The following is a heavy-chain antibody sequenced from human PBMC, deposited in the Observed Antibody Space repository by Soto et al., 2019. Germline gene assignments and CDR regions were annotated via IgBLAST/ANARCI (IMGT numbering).Heavy chain of an antibody. Sequence: VQLQQSGPRLVKPSETLSLTCTVSSGPDRSHNWGWIRQPPGRGLEWIGYVYYTGDTAYNPTLRSRVSISADKFTKDISLTLSSVTAADTAVYYCVRQGIDYLHGLVDVWGKGTTVSVYS. D-gene: IGHD4-17*01. CDR3: VRQGIDYLHGLVDV. V-gene: IGHV4-59*08. CDR2: VYYTGDT. CDR1: SGPDRSHN. J-gene: IGHJ6*04.